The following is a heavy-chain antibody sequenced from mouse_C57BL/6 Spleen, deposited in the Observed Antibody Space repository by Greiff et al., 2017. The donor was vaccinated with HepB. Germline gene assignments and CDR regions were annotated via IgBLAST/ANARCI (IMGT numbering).Heavy chain of an antibody. CDR2: IYPGDGDT. D-gene: IGHD1-1*01. CDR1: GYAFSSSW. J-gene: IGHJ3*01. CDR3: ARGDYGSSFGGFAY. V-gene: IGHV1-82*01. Sequence: VKLVESGPELVKPGASVKISCKASGYAFSSSWMNWVKQRPGKGLEWIGRIYPGDGDTNYNGKFKGKATLTADKSSSTAYMQLSSLTSEDSAVYFCARGDYGSSFGGFAYWGQGTLVTVSA.